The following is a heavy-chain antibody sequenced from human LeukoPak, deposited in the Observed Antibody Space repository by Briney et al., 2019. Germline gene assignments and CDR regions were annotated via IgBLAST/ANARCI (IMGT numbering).Heavy chain of an antibody. CDR2: LIENGATT. CDR1: GFTFSSHA. CDR3: VKDYQVGNSPAFGDY. J-gene: IGHJ4*02. D-gene: IGHD1-26*01. V-gene: IGHV3-23*01. Sequence: GGSLRLSCAASGFTFSSHAMSWVRRAPGKGLEWVSGLIENGATTYYADSVKGRFTISRDNSRNTMYLQMNSLRVEDTAVYYCVKDYQVGNSPAFGDYWGQGTLVTVSS.